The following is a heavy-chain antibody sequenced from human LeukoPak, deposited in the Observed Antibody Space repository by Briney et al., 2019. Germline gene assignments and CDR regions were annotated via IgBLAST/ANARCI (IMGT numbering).Heavy chain of an antibody. V-gene: IGHV3-48*03. J-gene: IGHJ4*02. Sequence: PGGSLRLSCAASGFTFTGYEMNWVRQAPGKGLEGVSYISSSGSTIHYADSVKGRFTVSRDNAKNSLYLQMNSLRAEDTAVYYCARRKYFDYWGQGTLVTVSS. CDR2: ISSSGSTI. D-gene: IGHD1-14*01. CDR3: ARRKYFDY. CDR1: GFTFTGYE.